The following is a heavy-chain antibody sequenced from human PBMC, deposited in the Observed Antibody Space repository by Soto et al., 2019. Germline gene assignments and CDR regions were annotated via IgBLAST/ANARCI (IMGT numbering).Heavy chain of an antibody. CDR1: GGSISSYY. CDR2: IYYSGGT. D-gene: IGHD3-16*01. J-gene: IGHJ6*03. CDR3: ARTGLHYMDV. V-gene: IGHV4-59*01. Sequence: PSETLSLTCTVSGGSISSYYWSWIRQPPGKGLEWIGYIYYSGGTNYNPSLKSRVTISVDTSKNQFSLKLSSVTAADTAVYYCARTGLHYMDVWGKGTTVTVSS.